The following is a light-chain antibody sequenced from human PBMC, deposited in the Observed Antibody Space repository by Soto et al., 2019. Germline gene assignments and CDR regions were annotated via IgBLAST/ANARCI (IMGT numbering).Light chain of an antibody. V-gene: IGKV1-39*01. CDR1: QSISSY. Sequence: DIQMPQSPSSLSASVGDRVTITCRASQSISSYLNWYQQIPGKAPKLLIYAASSLQSGVPSRFSGSGSGTDFTLTISSLQPEDFATYYCQQSYSTPITFGQGTRLEI. CDR3: QQSYSTPIT. CDR2: AAS. J-gene: IGKJ5*01.